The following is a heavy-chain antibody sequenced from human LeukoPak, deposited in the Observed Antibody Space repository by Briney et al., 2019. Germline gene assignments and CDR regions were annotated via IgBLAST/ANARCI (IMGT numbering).Heavy chain of an antibody. CDR2: ITSSSAYI. J-gene: IGHJ6*02. CDR1: GFNLSDYS. V-gene: IGHV3-21*04. Sequence: GGSLRLSCAASGFNLSDYSMNWVRQAPGKGLEWVSSITSSSAYIYSADSVKGRVTISRDNSKNTLYLQMNSLRAEDTAVYYCAKAPGITMVYYYGMDVWGQGTTVTVSS. CDR3: AKAPGITMVYYYGMDV. D-gene: IGHD3-10*01.